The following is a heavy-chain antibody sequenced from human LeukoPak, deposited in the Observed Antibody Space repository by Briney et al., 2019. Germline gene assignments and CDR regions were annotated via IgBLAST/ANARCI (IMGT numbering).Heavy chain of an antibody. CDR3: ARVTIAVAGSWFDP. CDR1: GGSFSGYY. CDR2: INHSGST. D-gene: IGHD6-19*01. V-gene: IGHV4-34*01. J-gene: IGHJ5*02. Sequence: SETLSLTCAVYGGSFSGYYWSWIRQPPGKGLEWIGEINHSGSTNYNPSLKSRVTISVDTSKNQFSLKLSSVTAADTAVYYCARVTIAVAGSWFDPWGQGTLVTVSS.